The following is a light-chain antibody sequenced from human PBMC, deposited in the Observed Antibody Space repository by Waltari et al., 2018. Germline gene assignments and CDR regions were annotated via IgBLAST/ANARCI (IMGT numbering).Light chain of an antibody. J-gene: IGKJ2*01. V-gene: IGKV3-15*01. CDR1: QSVSSN. CDR3: QQYNNWPPYT. Sequence: EIVMTQSPATLSVSPGDRATPPCRASQSVSSNLAWYQQKPGQPLRLLIFDASRRATGIPARFSGSGSGTEFTLTISSLQSEDFAVYYCQQYNNWPPYTFGQGTKLDIK. CDR2: DAS.